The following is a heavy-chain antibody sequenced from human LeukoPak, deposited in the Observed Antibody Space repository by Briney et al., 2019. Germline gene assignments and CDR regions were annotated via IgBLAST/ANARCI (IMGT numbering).Heavy chain of an antibody. CDR1: GFTFTDYW. Sequence: GGSLRLSCAASGFTFTDYWMSWVRQAPGKGLEWVANIKRDGSEKYYVDSVKGRFTISRDNAKNSLYLQMNSLRAEDTAVYYCARMYTSSWYTYFQHWGQGTLVTVSS. D-gene: IGHD6-13*01. V-gene: IGHV3-7*03. CDR3: ARMYTSSWYTYFQH. J-gene: IGHJ1*01. CDR2: IKRDGSEK.